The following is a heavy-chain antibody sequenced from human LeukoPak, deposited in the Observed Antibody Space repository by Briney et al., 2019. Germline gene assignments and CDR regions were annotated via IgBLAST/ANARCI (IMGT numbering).Heavy chain of an antibody. Sequence: SETLSLTCTVSGGSISSGSYYWSWIWQPAGKGLEWIGRIYTSGSTNYNPSLKSRVTISVDTSKNQFSLKLKSVTAADTAVYYCARGGYYGSGNDFRFDPWGQGTLVTVSS. V-gene: IGHV4-61*02. J-gene: IGHJ5*02. CDR2: IYTSGST. CDR3: ARGGYYGSGNDFRFDP. CDR1: GGSISSGSYY. D-gene: IGHD3-10*01.